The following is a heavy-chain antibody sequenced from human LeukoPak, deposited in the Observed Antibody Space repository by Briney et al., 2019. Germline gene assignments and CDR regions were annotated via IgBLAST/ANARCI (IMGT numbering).Heavy chain of an antibody. CDR2: IYYSGST. D-gene: IGHD3-10*01. Sequence: PSETLSLTCTVSGGSISSYYWSWIRQPPGKGLEWIGYIYYSGSTNYNPSLKSLVTISVDTSKNQFSLKLSSVTAADTAVYYCARGHSYYYGSGSYYNAGWLDPWGQGTLVTVSS. V-gene: IGHV4-59*01. CDR3: ARGHSYYYGSGSYYNAGWLDP. CDR1: GGSISSYY. J-gene: IGHJ5*02.